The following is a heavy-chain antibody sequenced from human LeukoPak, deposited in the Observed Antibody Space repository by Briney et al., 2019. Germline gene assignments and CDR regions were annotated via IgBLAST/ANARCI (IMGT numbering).Heavy chain of an antibody. Sequence: SETLSLTCTVSGGSISSYYWSWIRQPPGRGLEWIGYIYYSGSTNYNPSLKSRVTISVDTSKNQFSLKLSSVTAADTAVYYCARRSSTSHLDYWGQGTLVTVSS. J-gene: IGHJ4*02. CDR2: IYYSGST. CDR3: ARRSSTSHLDY. V-gene: IGHV4-59*08. CDR1: GGSISSYY. D-gene: IGHD2-2*01.